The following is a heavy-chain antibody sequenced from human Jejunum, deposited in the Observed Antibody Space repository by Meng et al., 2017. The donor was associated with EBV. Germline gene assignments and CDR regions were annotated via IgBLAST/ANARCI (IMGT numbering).Heavy chain of an antibody. CDR2: IYNSGST. V-gene: IGHV4-61*01. D-gene: IGHD1-1*01. J-gene: IGHJ4*02. CDR1: GGSVSSGTYY. Sequence: QVRLQESGAGLGKPSEPLSLTCTVSGGSVSSGTYYWTWIRQPPGKGLEWIGYIYNSGSTNYNPSLKSRVTISLDTSKNQFSLKLSSVTAADTAMYYCARNWNFWGQGTLVTVSS. CDR3: ARNWNF.